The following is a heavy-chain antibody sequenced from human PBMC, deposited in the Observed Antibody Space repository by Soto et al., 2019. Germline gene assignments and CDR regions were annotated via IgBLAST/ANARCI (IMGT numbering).Heavy chain of an antibody. Sequence: GSLRLSCAASGFTFSSYAMSWVRQAPGKGLEWVSAISGSGGSTYYADSVKGRFTISRDNSKNTLYLQMNSLRAEDTAVYYCAKGHDFWSRYPRFDYWGQGALVTGSS. D-gene: IGHD3-3*01. V-gene: IGHV3-23*01. CDR1: GFTFSSYA. CDR2: ISGSGGST. CDR3: AKGHDFWSRYPRFDY. J-gene: IGHJ4*02.